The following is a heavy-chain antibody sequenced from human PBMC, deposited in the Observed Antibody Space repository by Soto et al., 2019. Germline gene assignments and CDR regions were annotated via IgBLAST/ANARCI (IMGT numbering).Heavy chain of an antibody. D-gene: IGHD6-6*01. CDR2: IKVDGSEI. V-gene: IGHV3-7*03. J-gene: IGHJ5*02. Sequence: PGGSLRLSCAASGFTFSTYWMSWVRQPPGKGLEWVANIKVDGSEIYYVDSVKGRFTISRDNAKNSLYLQMNSLRAEDRAVYYCARGHSTSPNWFDPWGQGTLVTVSS. CDR3: ARGHSTSPNWFDP. CDR1: GFTFSTYW.